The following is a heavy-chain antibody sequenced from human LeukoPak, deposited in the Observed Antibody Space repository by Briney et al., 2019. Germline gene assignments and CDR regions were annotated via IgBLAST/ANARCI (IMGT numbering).Heavy chain of an antibody. CDR1: GFTFTNYD. V-gene: IGHV3-13*01. D-gene: IGHD6-13*01. J-gene: IGHJ4*02. CDR2: IGTAGDT. CDR3: ASSPAYSSSWYAIDK. Sequence: GESLRLSCAASGFTFTNYDMHWVRQAAGKGLEWVSAIGTAGDTYYPGSVKGRFTISSENAKNSLYLQMNSLSAGDTAVYYCASSPAYSSSWYAIDKWGQGTLVTVSS.